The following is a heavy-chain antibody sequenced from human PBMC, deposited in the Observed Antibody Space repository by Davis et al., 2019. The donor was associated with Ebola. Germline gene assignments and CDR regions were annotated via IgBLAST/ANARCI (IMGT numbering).Heavy chain of an antibody. J-gene: IGHJ4*02. CDR3: DRDREDIVLVPAAYYFDY. V-gene: IGHV1-69*04. D-gene: IGHD2-2*01. CDR2: SRHMRKRT. Sequence: SVKVSCKASGGTFSSYAISWVLHSPFTWLEWMGSSRHMRKRTSDAKRFQGRVTITADKSTRTAYMELSSLRSEDTAMDDWDRDREDIVLVPAAYYFDYLGQGTLGTVSS. CDR1: GGTFSSYA.